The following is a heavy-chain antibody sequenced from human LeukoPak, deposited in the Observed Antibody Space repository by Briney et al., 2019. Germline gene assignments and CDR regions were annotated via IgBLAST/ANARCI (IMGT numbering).Heavy chain of an antibody. CDR3: ARRGRRSDY. Sequence: ASVKVSCKASRGTFSSYAISWVRQAPGQGLEWMGWMNPNSGNAGYAQKFQGRVTMTRNTSISTAYMELSSLRSEDTAVYYCARRGRRSDYWGQGTLVTVSS. D-gene: IGHD4-17*01. CDR1: RGTFSSYA. CDR2: MNPNSGNA. V-gene: IGHV1-8*02. J-gene: IGHJ4*02.